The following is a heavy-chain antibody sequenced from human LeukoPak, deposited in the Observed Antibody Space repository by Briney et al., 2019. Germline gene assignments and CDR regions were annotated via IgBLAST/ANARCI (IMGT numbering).Heavy chain of an antibody. Sequence: GESLKISCKGSGYAISSYWIGWVRQMPGKGLEWMGIIYPGDSDTRYSPSLQGQVTISVDTSIGTAYLQWSSLKASDTAIYYCARQNDFRLYYWGQGTLVTVSS. CDR1: GYAISSYW. CDR2: IYPGDSDT. V-gene: IGHV5-51*01. CDR3: ARQNDFRLYY. D-gene: IGHD3-3*01. J-gene: IGHJ4*02.